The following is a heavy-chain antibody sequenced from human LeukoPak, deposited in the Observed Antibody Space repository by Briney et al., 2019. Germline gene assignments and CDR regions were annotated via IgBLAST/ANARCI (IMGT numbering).Heavy chain of an antibody. D-gene: IGHD3-22*01. Sequence: SETLSLTCTVSGGSISSGSYYWSWIRQPAGKGLEWIGRIYTSGSTNYNPSLKSRVTISVGTSKNQFSLKLSSVTAADTAVYFCARGPYSYDSSGAFDIWGQGTMVTVSS. V-gene: IGHV4-61*02. CDR1: GGSISSGSYY. CDR2: IYTSGST. CDR3: ARGPYSYDSSGAFDI. J-gene: IGHJ3*02.